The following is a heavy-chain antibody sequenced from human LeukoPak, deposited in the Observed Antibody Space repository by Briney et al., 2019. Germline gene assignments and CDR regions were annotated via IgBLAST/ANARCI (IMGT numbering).Heavy chain of an antibody. V-gene: IGHV1-46*03. CDR2: INPSGGST. J-gene: IGHJ2*01. D-gene: IGHD2/OR15-2a*01. CDR1: GYTFTSYY. Sequence: ASVKVSCKASGYTFTSYYMHWVRQAPGQGLEWMGIINPSGGSTSYAQKFQGRVTMTRDTSTSTVYMELSSLRSEDTAVYYCAREEKEYGMARVWYFDLWGRGTLVTVSS. CDR3: AREEKEYGMARVWYFDL.